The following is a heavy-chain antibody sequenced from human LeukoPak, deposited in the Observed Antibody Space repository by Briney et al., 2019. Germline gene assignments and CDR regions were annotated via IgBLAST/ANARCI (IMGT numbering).Heavy chain of an antibody. CDR1: GFTVSSNY. D-gene: IGHD3-22*01. CDR3: AKARSFGSSGPYPSSPDY. Sequence: SGRSLRLSCAASGFTVSSNYMSWVRQAPGRGLEWVSAISGSGGSTYYADSVKGRFTISRDNSKNTLYLQMNSLRAEDTAVYYCAKARSFGSSGPYPSSPDYWGQGTLVTVSS. CDR2: ISGSGGST. V-gene: IGHV3-23*01. J-gene: IGHJ4*02.